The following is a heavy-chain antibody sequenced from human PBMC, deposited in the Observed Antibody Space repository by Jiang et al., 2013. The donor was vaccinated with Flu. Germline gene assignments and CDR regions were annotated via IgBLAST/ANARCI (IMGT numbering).Heavy chain of an antibody. V-gene: IGHV1-18*01. D-gene: IGHD1-26*01. CDR2: ISAYNGNT. J-gene: IGHJ5*02. CDR1: GYTFTSYV. CDR3: ARDRGMGATIGWFDT. Sequence: ASGYTFTSYVITWVRQAPGQGLEWMGWISAYNGNTDSAQKLQGRVTMTIDTSTNTAYMELRSLRSDDTAVYYCARDRGMGATIGWFDTWGQGTLVTVSS.